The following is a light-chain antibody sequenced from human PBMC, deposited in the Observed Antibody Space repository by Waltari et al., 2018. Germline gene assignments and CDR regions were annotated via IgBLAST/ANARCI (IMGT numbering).Light chain of an antibody. CDR1: ESIGTP. V-gene: IGKV1-5*01. J-gene: IGKJ1*01. Sequence: DIQMTQSPSTLSASVGDRVTFTSRASESIGTPLAWYQQKSGKAPKLLIYHASTLEGGVPSRFSGSGSGTDFTLTISSLQPDDFATYFCQQYYTYSLWAFGQGTKVETK. CDR3: QQYYTYSLWA. CDR2: HAS.